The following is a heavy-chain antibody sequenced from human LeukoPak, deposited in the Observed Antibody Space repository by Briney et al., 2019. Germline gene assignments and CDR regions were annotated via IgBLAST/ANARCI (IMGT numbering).Heavy chain of an antibody. D-gene: IGHD3-10*01. CDR2: IYYSGST. Sequence: SETLSLTCTVSGGSISSYYWSWIRQPPGKGLEWIGYIYYSGSTNYNPSLKSRVTISVDTSKNQFSLKLTSVTAADTAVYYCARTTMVRGTYYMDVWGKGTTVTVSS. CDR1: GGSISSYY. V-gene: IGHV4-59*01. CDR3: ARTTMVRGTYYMDV. J-gene: IGHJ6*03.